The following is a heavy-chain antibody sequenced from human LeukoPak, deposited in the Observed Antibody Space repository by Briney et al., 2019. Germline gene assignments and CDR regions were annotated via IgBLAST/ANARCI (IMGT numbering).Heavy chain of an antibody. J-gene: IGHJ6*02. V-gene: IGHV4-59*01. CDR2: IYYSGST. Sequence: PSETLSLTCTVSGGSISSYYWSWIRQPPGKGLEWIGYIYYSGSTNYNPSPKSRVTISVDTSKNQFPLKLSSVTAADTAVYYCARDGRYGMDVWGQGTTVTVSS. CDR3: ARDGRYGMDV. CDR1: GGSISSYY.